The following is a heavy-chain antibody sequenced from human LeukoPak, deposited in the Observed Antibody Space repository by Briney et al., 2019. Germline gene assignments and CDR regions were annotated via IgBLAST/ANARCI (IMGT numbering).Heavy chain of an antibody. V-gene: IGHV4-39*01. CDR1: GDSISSSNYY. J-gene: IGHJ4*02. D-gene: IGHD3-22*01. CDR3: AEGYYYDS. Sequence: SETLSLTCTVSGDSISSSNYYWGWIRQPPGKELEWIGSMYYSGSTYYNPSLKSRVTISVDTSKNQFSLKLSSVTAADTAVYYCAEGYYYDSWGQGTLVTVSS. CDR2: MYYSGST.